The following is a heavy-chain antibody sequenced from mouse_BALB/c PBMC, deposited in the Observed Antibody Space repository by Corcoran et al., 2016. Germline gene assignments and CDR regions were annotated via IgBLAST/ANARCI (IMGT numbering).Heavy chain of an antibody. V-gene: IGHV14-3*02. CDR3: ANWDWYFDV. CDR1: GFNIKDTY. Sequence: EVQLQQSGAELVKPGASVKLSCTASGFNIKDTYMHWVKQRPEQGLEWIGRIDPANGNTKYDPKFQGKATITAETSSNTAYLQLSSLTSEDTAVYYCANWDWYFDVCGAGTTVTVSS. J-gene: IGHJ1*01. CDR2: IDPANGNT. D-gene: IGHD4-1*01.